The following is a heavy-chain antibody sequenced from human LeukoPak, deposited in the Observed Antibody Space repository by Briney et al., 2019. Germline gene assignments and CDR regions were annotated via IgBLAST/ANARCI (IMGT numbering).Heavy chain of an antibody. CDR1: GGSMSYYY. CDR3: ARDGVVVDKGGMDV. Sequence: PSETLSLTCGVSGGSMSYYYWSWIRQVPGMGLERIGYIHYSGSTTYNPSLKSRVTMSVDTSKNEFSLKLRSVTAADTAVYFCARDGVVVDKGGMDVWGQGTTVTVSS. J-gene: IGHJ6*02. CDR2: IHYSGST. V-gene: IGHV4-59*01. D-gene: IGHD2-15*01.